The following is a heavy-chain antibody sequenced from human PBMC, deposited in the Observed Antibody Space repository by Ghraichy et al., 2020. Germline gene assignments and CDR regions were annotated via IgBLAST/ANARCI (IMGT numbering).Heavy chain of an antibody. CDR2: IYYSGST. J-gene: IGHJ4*02. Sequence: GSLSLTCTVSGGSVSSGSYYWSWIRQPPGKGLEWIGYIYYSGSTNYNPSLKSRVTISVDTSKNQFSLKLSSVTAADTAVYYCASPDYDFWSGYFYWGQGTLVTVSS. CDR1: GGSVSSGSYY. CDR3: ASPDYDFWSGYFY. D-gene: IGHD3-3*01. V-gene: IGHV4-61*01.